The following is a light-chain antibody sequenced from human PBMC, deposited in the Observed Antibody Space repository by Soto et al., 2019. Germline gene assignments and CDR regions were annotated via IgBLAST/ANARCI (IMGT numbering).Light chain of an antibody. CDR2: GAS. CDR1: QSVSSSY. CDR3: EQYGSSPWT. J-gene: IGKJ1*01. Sequence: EIVLTQSPGTLSLSPGERATLSCRASQSVSSSYLAWYQQKPGQAPRPLIYGASSRAIGIPDRFSGSGSGTDFTLTIRGLEHEDFAVYYCEQYGSSPWTFGQGTKVEIK. V-gene: IGKV3-20*01.